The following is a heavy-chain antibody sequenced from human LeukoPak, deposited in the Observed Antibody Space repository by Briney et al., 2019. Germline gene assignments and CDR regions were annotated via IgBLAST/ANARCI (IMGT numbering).Heavy chain of an antibody. Sequence: PSETLSLTCTVSGGSISSGSYYWSWTRQPAGKGLEWIGRIYTSGSTNYNPSLKSRVTISVDTSKNQFSLKLSSVTAADTAVYYCARGGLDYYDSSGYLFFDYWGQGTLVTVSS. CDR3: ARGGLDYYDSSGYLFFDY. CDR2: IYTSGST. V-gene: IGHV4-61*02. D-gene: IGHD3-22*01. CDR1: GGSISSGSYY. J-gene: IGHJ4*02.